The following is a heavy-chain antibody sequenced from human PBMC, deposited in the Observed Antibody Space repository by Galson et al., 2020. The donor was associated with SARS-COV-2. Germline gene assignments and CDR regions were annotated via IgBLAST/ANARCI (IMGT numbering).Heavy chain of an antibody. D-gene: IGHD3-22*01. CDR3: AREGLGSGYGNY. CDR2: TDYSGST. V-gene: IGHV4-61*01. CDR1: GGSVSSGSYY. J-gene: IGHJ4*02. Sequence: SETLSLTCTVSGGSVSSGSYYWSWIRQPPGKGLEWTGATDYSGSTNSNPSLKSRDTIPGDTSKNQFFLNLSSVTAAGTAEYYCAREGLGSGYGNYWGQGTLVTVSS.